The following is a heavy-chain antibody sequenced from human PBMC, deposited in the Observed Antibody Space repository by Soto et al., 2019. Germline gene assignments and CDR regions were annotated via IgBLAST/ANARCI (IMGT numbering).Heavy chain of an antibody. J-gene: IGHJ5*02. D-gene: IGHD2-15*01. CDR2: IYYTGST. CDR3: ARVGYCSGDTCYLAWFDP. CDR1: GGSISSGDYY. V-gene: IGHV4-30-4*01. Sequence: QVQLQESGPGPVKPSQTLSLSCSVSGGSISSGDYYWSWIRQPPGKGLEWIGYIYYTGSTYYNPYLKRRVTISVDTSKNQVSLNLSSVTAADTAVYYCARVGYCSGDTCYLAWFDPWGRGTQVTVSS.